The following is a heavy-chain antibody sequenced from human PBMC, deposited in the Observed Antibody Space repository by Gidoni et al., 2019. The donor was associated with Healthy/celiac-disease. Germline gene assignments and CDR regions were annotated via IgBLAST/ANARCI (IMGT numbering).Heavy chain of an antibody. J-gene: IGHJ5*02. Sequence: QVQLVQSGPEVKQPGASVKVSCKASGYTFPGYYMHWVRQAPGQGIEWMGWINPNSGGTNYAQKFQGWVTMTRDTSISTAYMELSRLRSDDTAVYYCAREFLPRATTGWFDPWGQGTLVTVSS. CDR2: INPNSGGT. CDR1: GYTFPGYY. CDR3: AREFLPRATTGWFDP. D-gene: IGHD3-3*01. V-gene: IGHV1-2*04.